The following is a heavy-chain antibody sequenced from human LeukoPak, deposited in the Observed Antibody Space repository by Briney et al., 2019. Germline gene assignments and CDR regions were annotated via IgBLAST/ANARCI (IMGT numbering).Heavy chain of an antibody. Sequence: GGSLRLSCAASEFTFSSYSMNWVRQAPGKGLEWVSSISSSSSYIYYADSVKGRFTISRDNAKNSLYLQMNSLRAEDTAVYYCAAVIGDAFDIWGQGTMVTVSS. CDR1: EFTFSSYS. D-gene: IGHD3-16*01. V-gene: IGHV3-21*01. CDR2: ISSSSSYI. J-gene: IGHJ3*02. CDR3: AAVIGDAFDI.